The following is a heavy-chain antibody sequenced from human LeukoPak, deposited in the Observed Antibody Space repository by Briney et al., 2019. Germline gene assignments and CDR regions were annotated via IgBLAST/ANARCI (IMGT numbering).Heavy chain of an antibody. V-gene: IGHV3-30-3*01. CDR3: ALLTYYYDSSGYSDY. Sequence: GGSLRLSCAASGFTFSSYAMHWVRQAPGKGLEWVAVISYDGSNKYYADSVKGRFTISRDNSKNTLYLQMNSLRAEDTAVYYCALLTYYYDSSGYSDYWGQGTLVTVST. CDR2: ISYDGSNK. J-gene: IGHJ4*02. CDR1: GFTFSSYA. D-gene: IGHD3-22*01.